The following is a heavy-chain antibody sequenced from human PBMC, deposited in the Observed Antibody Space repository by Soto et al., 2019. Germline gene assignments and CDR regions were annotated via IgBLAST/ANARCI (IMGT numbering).Heavy chain of an antibody. D-gene: IGHD3-10*01. V-gene: IGHV4-59*01. CDR3: ARVWGGAFDI. CDR1: GGSLSSYY. J-gene: IGHJ3*02. Sequence: SETLSLTCTVSGGSLSSYYWSWIRQPPGKGLEWIGYIYYSGSTNYNPSLKSRVTISVDTSKNQFSLKLSSVTAADTAVYYCARVWGGAFDIWGQGTMDTVSS. CDR2: IYYSGST.